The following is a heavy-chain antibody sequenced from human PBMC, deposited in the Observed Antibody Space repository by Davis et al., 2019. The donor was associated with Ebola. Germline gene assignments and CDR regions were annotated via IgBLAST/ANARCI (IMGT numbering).Heavy chain of an antibody. CDR1: GFTFSSYW. J-gene: IGHJ6*02. CDR2: IKQDGSEK. V-gene: IGHV3-7*01. Sequence: GESLKISCAAPGFTFSSYWMSWVRQAPGKGLEWVANIKQDGSEKYYVDSVKGRFTISRDNANNSLYLQMNSMSAEDTSVYYCARDRIQLRYYYYYYGMDVWGQGTTVTVSS. D-gene: IGHD5-18*01. CDR3: ARDRIQLRYYYYYYGMDV.